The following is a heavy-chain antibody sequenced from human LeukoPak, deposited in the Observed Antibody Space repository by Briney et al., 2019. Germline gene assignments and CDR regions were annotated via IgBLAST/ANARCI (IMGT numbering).Heavy chain of an antibody. V-gene: IGHV1-69*13. CDR3: ARPYSSSSYYYGMDV. Sequence: ASVTVSFTSSGGTFTSYAISWVRQAPGQGLEWMGGIIPIFGTANYAQKFQGRVTITADESTNTAYMELSSLRSEDTAVYYCARPYSSSSYYYGMDVWGQGTTVTVSS. J-gene: IGHJ6*02. CDR2: IIPIFGTA. D-gene: IGHD6-6*01. CDR1: GGTFTSYA.